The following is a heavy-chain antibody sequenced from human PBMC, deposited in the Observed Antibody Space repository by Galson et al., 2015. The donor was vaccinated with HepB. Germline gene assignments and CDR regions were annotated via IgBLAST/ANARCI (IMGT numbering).Heavy chain of an antibody. D-gene: IGHD3-9*01. CDR2: IYYSGST. CDR3: ARLDLSLYYDILTGYSDAFDI. Sequence: LSLTCTVSGGSISSYYWSWIRQPPGKGLEWIGYIYYSGSTNYNPSLKSRVTISVDTSKNQFSLKLSSVTAADTAVYYCARLDLSLYYDILTGYSDAFDIWGQGTMVTVSS. J-gene: IGHJ3*02. V-gene: IGHV4-59*08. CDR1: GGSISSYY.